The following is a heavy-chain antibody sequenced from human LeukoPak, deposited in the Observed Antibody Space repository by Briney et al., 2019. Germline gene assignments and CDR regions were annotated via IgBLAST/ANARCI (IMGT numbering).Heavy chain of an antibody. J-gene: IGHJ4*02. V-gene: IGHV4-4*07. D-gene: IGHD5-18*01. CDR1: GVSISSYS. Sequence: SETLSLTCTVSGVSISSYSWSWIRQPAGKGLEWIGRIYTSGSTNYNPSLKSRVTMSVDTSKNQFSLKLSSVTAADTAVYYCARDTYNYGSSAYYFDYWGQGTLVTVSS. CDR3: ARDTYNYGSSAYYFDY. CDR2: IYTSGST.